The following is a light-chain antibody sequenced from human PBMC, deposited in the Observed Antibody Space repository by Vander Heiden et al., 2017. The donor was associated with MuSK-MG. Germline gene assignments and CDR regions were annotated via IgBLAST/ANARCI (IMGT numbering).Light chain of an antibody. CDR1: QSVSSN. V-gene: IGKV3-15*01. CDR2: GAS. CDR3: QQDNNCPRT. J-gene: IGKJ1*01. Sequence: HSPATLSVSPGERATLSGRASQSVSSNLAWYQQKPGQAPRLLIYGASTRATGIPARFSGSGSGTEFTLTISSLQSEDFAVYYCQQDNNCPRTFGQGTKVEIK.